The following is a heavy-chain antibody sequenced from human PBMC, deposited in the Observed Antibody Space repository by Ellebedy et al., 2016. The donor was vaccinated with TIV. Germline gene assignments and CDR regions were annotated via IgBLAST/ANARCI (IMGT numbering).Heavy chain of an antibody. CDR1: GGTFSSYA. V-gene: IGHV1-69*04. CDR3: ARTLMVLGDFDL. J-gene: IGHJ2*01. D-gene: IGHD4/OR15-4a*01. CDR2: IIPILGIA. Sequence: AASVKVSCKASGGTFSSYAISWVRQAPGQGLEWMGRIIPILGIANYTQKFQGRVTITADKSTSTAYMELSSLRSEDTAVYYCARTLMVLGDFDLWGRGTLVTVSS.